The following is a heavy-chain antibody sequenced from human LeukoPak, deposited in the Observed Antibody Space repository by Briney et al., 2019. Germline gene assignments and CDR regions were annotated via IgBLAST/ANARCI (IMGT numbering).Heavy chain of an antibody. V-gene: IGHV3-11*01. CDR3: ARGESSGGSSESYYYYYMDV. J-gene: IGHJ6*03. CDR2: ISSSGSTI. D-gene: IGHD2-15*01. Sequence: PGGSLRLSCTASGFTFGDYAMSWVRQAPGKGLEWVSYISSSGSTIYYADSVKGRFTISRDNAKNSLYLQMNSLRAEDTAVYYCARGESSGGSSESYYYYYMDVWGKGTTVTISS. CDR1: GFTFGDYA.